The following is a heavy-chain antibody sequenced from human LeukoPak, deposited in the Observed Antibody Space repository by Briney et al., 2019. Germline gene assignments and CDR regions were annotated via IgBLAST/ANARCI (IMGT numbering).Heavy chain of an antibody. D-gene: IGHD2-15*01. J-gene: IGHJ6*04. CDR1: GGSFSGYY. Sequence: SETLSLTCAVYGGSFSGYYWSWIRQPPGEGLEWVGEINHSGSTNYKPSLKSRVTISVDTSKNQFSLKLSSVTAADTAVYYCARGMLCSGGSCYRYYYYGMDVWGEGTTVTVSS. CDR2: INHSGST. V-gene: IGHV4-34*01. CDR3: ARGMLCSGGSCYRYYYYGMDV.